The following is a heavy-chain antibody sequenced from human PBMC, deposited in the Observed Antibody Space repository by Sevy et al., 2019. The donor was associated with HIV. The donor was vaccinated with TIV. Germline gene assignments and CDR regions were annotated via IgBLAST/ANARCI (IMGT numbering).Heavy chain of an antibody. CDR3: ARDRQGDLPPACLDP. CDR2: ISGGGHNT. CDR1: GFTFSAYA. V-gene: IGHV3-23*01. D-gene: IGHD3-16*01. J-gene: IGHJ5*02. Sequence: GGSLRLSCVASGFTFSAYAMTWVRQAPGKGLEWVSTISGGGHNTYYANSVKGRFTISRDNSKKTLFLQMKSLRVDDTAIYYWARDRQGDLPPACLDPWGQGTLVTVSS.